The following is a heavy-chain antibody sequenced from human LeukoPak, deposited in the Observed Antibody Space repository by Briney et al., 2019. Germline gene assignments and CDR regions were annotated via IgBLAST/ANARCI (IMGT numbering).Heavy chain of an antibody. CDR2: MYISDSI. J-gene: IGHJ4*02. V-gene: IGHV4-4*07. CDR1: GASISSYY. Sequence: PSETLSLTCTVSGASISSYYWSWIRQPAGKGLEWIGRMYISDSINYNPSLKSRVTMSGDTSKNQLSLKLRSVTAADTAVYYCARHTYYYDGVGYYPLDYWGQGILVTVSS. D-gene: IGHD3-22*01. CDR3: ARHTYYYDGVGYYPLDY.